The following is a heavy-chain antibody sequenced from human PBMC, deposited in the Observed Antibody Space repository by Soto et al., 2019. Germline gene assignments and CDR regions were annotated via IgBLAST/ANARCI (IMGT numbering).Heavy chain of an antibody. Sequence: SETLSLTCAVYGGSFSGYYWSWIRQPPGKGLEWIGEINHSGSTNYNPSLKSRVTISVDTSKNQFSLKLSSVTAADTAVYYCARLAAAGFFDYWGQGTLVTVSS. CDR2: INHSGST. CDR3: ARLAAAGFFDY. D-gene: IGHD6-13*01. J-gene: IGHJ4*02. V-gene: IGHV4-34*01. CDR1: GGSFSGYY.